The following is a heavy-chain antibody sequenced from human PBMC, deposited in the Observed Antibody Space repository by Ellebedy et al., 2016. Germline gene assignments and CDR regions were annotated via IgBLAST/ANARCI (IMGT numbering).Heavy chain of an antibody. CDR2: IWYDGNNK. D-gene: IGHD6-13*01. CDR1: GFTFRNHA. Sequence: GGSLRLSCTASGFTFRNHAMHWVRQAPGKGLEWVAQIWYDGNNKYYAASVKGRFTISRDNSKNTLFLQMNSLRAEDTAVYYCARDGQQPAPYAMDVWGQGTTVTVSS. V-gene: IGHV3-33*08. J-gene: IGHJ6*02. CDR3: ARDGQQPAPYAMDV.